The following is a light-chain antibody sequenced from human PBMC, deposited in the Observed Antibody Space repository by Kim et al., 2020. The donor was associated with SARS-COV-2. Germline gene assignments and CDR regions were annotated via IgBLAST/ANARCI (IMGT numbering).Light chain of an antibody. J-gene: IGKJ1*01. CDR2: AAS. CDR1: QDIRSD. V-gene: IGKV1-17*01. Sequence: ASVGDRVTITCQASQDIRSDLAWFQQKPGKAPKRLIYAASSLQSGVPSRFSGSESGSQFTLTISSLQPEDFATYFCLQHNVYPWTFGQGTKVDIK. CDR3: LQHNVYPWT.